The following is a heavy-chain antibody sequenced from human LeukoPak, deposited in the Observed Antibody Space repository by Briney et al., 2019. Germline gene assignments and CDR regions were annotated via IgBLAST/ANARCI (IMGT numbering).Heavy chain of an antibody. CDR3: AKEGWDYYDSSGYQGVYYFDY. D-gene: IGHD3-22*01. V-gene: IGHV3-23*01. CDR1: GFTFSNYV. CDR2: ISGSGGST. J-gene: IGHJ4*02. Sequence: GESLRLSCVASGFTFSNYVMSWVRQAPGKGLEWVSAISGSGGSTYYADSVKGRFTISRDNSKNTLYLQMNSLRAEDTAVYYCAKEGWDYYDSSGYQGVYYFDYWGQGTLVTVSS.